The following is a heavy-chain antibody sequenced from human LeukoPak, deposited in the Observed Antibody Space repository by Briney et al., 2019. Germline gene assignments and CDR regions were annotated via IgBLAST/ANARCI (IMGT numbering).Heavy chain of an antibody. CDR2: INVYSGNT. Sequence: GASVKVSCKASGYTFTNYGISWVRQAPGQGLEWMGWINVYSGNTNYAQKLQGRVTMTTDTSTSTAYMELRSLRSDDTAVYYCARTASYYYDSSGYPIDYWGQGTLVTVSS. J-gene: IGHJ4*02. D-gene: IGHD3-22*01. V-gene: IGHV1-18*01. CDR3: ARTASYYYDSSGYPIDY. CDR1: GYTFTNYG.